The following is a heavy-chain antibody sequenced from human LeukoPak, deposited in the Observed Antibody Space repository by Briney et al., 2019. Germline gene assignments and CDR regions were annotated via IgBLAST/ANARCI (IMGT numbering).Heavy chain of an antibody. V-gene: IGHV4-4*02. CDR3: ARLGATYYDILTGQGTAYHWYFDL. D-gene: IGHD3-9*01. CDR2: IHHGGST. J-gene: IGHJ2*01. Sequence: PSGTLSLTCAVSGYSISSGHWWSWVRQPPGKGLEWIGEIHHGGSTNYNPSLKSRVTISVDTSKNQFSLKLTSVTAADTAVYYCARLGATYYDILTGQGTAYHWYFDLWGRGTLVTVSS. CDR1: GYSISSGHW.